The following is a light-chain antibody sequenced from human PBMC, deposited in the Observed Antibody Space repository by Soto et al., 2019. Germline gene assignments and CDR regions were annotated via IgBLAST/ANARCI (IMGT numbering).Light chain of an antibody. CDR2: GAS. J-gene: IGKJ4*01. CDR3: QQYNTWPPLT. V-gene: IGKV3-15*01. Sequence: EIVMTQSPATVSVSPGERATLSCRASQSISTNLAWYQQKPGQAPRLLIFGASNRATAVPARFTASGSGTEFTLTISSLRSEDFAFYYCQQYNTWPPLTFGGGTKVEI. CDR1: QSISTN.